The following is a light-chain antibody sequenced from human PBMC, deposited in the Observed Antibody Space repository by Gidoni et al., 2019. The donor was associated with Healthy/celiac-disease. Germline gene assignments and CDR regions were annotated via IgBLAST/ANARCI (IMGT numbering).Light chain of an antibody. CDR3: QQYGSSPVT. Sequence: EIVLTQSPGTLSLSPGERATLSCRPSPSVSSSYLAWYQQKPGQAPRLLIYDASNRATGIPDRFSGSGSGTDFTLTISRLEPEDIAVYYCQQYGSSPVTFGGGTKVEIK. CDR1: PSVSSSY. J-gene: IGKJ4*01. V-gene: IGKV3-20*01. CDR2: DAS.